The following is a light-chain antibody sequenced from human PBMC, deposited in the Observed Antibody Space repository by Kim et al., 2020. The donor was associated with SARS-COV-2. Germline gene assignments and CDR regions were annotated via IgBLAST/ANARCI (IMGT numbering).Light chain of an antibody. J-gene: IGLJ1*01. CDR2: QDS. CDR3: QAWDSSTPFV. CDR1: KLGDKY. V-gene: IGLV3-1*01. Sequence: SPGQTASITCSGDKLGDKYACWYQQKPGQSPVLVTYQDSKRPSGIPERFSGSNSGNTATLTISGTQAMDEADYYCQAWDSSTPFVFGTGTKVTVL.